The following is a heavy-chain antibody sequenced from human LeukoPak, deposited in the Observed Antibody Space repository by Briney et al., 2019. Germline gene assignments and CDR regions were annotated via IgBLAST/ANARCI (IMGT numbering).Heavy chain of an antibody. D-gene: IGHD2-15*01. Sequence: TGGSLRLSCVASGFSFSSYSMNWVRQASGKGLEWVSFISGSSSTIDYADSVKGRFTISRDNGKNSLYLQMNSLRAEDTAVYYCARVNRMVPGYCSGGTCPGDYWGQGTLVTVSS. V-gene: IGHV3-48*01. CDR3: ARVNRMVPGYCSGGTCPGDY. J-gene: IGHJ4*02. CDR1: GFSFSSYS. CDR2: ISGSSSTI.